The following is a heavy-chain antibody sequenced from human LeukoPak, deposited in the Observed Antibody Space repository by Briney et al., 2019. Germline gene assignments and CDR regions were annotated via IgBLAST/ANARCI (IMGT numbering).Heavy chain of an antibody. D-gene: IGHD4/OR15-4a*01. CDR2: ISSSGSTK. V-gene: IGHV3-48*03. J-gene: IGHJ6*03. CDR3: ATDPPYGGYYYYYYMDV. CDR1: GFTFSSYE. Sequence: GGSLRLSCAASGFTFSSYEMNWVRQAPGKELEWVSYISSSGSTKYYADSVKGRFTISRDNSKNTLYLQMNSLRAEDTAVYYCATDPPYGGYYYYYYMDVWGKGTTVTVSS.